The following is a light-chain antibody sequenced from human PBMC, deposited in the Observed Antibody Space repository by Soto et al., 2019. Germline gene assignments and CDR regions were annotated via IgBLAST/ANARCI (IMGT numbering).Light chain of an antibody. J-gene: IGKJ5*01. CDR3: QQYDNWLIT. Sequence: EVGLTQSACTLSLSRGERATLSCRASERIYSAYLGWYQQKPGRAPRLRIYGTSTRAAGVPGRFSGSGSGTEFTLTVSSLLSEDFALYYCQQYDNWLITFGQRTRLAI. V-gene: IGKV3-15*01. CDR1: ERIYSAY. CDR2: GTS.